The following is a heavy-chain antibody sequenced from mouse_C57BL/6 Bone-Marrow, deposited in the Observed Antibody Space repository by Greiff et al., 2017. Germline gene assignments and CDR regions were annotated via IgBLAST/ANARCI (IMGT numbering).Heavy chain of an antibody. J-gene: IGHJ1*03. CDR2: ISSSGST. CDR1: GYSITSDY. Sequence: VQLKESGPGLAKPSPTLSLTCSVTGYSITSDYWNWIRKFPGNNLEYMGYISSSGSTYYYPSLKSRISITRDTSKNQYYLQLHSVTTADTATYYCASYLWYFDVWGTGTTVTVSS. CDR3: ASYLWYFDV. V-gene: IGHV3-8*01.